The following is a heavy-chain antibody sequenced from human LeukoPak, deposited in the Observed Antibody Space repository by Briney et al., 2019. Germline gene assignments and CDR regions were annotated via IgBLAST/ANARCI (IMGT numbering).Heavy chain of an antibody. Sequence: PSETLSLTCTVSGGSISSDSYYWSWIRQPAGKGLEWIGRISTSGSTNYNPSLKTRVTISVDTSKNQFSLKLSSVTAADTAVYYCAVSAAALFDPWGQGTLVTVSS. CDR2: ISTSGST. V-gene: IGHV4-61*02. J-gene: IGHJ5*02. CDR1: GGSISSDSYY. D-gene: IGHD6-6*01. CDR3: AVSAAALFDP.